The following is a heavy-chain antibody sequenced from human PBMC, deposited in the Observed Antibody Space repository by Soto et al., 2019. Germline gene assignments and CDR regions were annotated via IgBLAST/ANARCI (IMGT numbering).Heavy chain of an antibody. CDR3: ARQGFLEWPGHYYYMDV. D-gene: IGHD3-3*01. CDR1: GYSFTSYW. Sequence: GESLKISCKGSGYSFTSYWIGWVRQMPGKGLEWMGIIYPGDSDTRYSPSFQGQVTISADKSISTAYLQWSSLKASDTAMYYCARQGFLEWPGHYYYMDVWGKGTTVTVSS. V-gene: IGHV5-51*01. J-gene: IGHJ6*03. CDR2: IYPGDSDT.